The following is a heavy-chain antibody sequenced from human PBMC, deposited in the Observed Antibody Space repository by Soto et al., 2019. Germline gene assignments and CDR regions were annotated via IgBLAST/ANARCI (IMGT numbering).Heavy chain of an antibody. CDR2: INHSGST. V-gene: IGHV4-34*01. J-gene: IGHJ5*02. CDR3: ARCGGSSNWSNNWFDP. CDR1: GGSFSGNY. Sequence: QVQLQQWGAGLMKPSETLSLTCAVYGGSFSGNYWTWIRQPPGKGLEWIGEINHSGSTNYKPSLKSRVTIAIDKSKNQFSLKLNSVPAADTAVYYCARCGGSSNWSNNWFDPCGQGTLVTVSS. D-gene: IGHD6-13*01.